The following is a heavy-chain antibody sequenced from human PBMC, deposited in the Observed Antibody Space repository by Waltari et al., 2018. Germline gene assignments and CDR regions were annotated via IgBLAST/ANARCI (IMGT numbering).Heavy chain of an antibody. Sequence: QVQLQESGQGLVKPSGTLSLTCPVSGDSIRGHYWWSWVRQSPEKGLEWIGQVHHSGKTHYNPSLQSRVSISVNKPKNQFSLNLNSVTAADTAIYYCAGDRAIGLFFDYWGRGTLVTVSS. CDR1: GDSIRGHYW. CDR3: AGDRAIGLFFDY. D-gene: IGHD2-2*01. J-gene: IGHJ4*02. CDR2: VHHSGKT. V-gene: IGHV4-4*02.